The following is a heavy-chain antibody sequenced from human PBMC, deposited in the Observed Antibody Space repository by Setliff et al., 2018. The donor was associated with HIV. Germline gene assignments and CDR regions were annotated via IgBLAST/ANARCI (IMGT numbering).Heavy chain of an antibody. CDR2: IWYDGSNK. Sequence: GGSLRLSCAASGFTFSSYGMHWVRQAPGKGLEWVSVIWYDGSNKYYGDSVKGRFTISRDNSKNTLYLQMNSLKTEDTAVYYCTTSHLITMIMVRFDYWGQGTLVTVSS. V-gene: IGHV3-33*01. J-gene: IGHJ4*02. CDR3: TTSHLITMIMVRFDY. D-gene: IGHD3-22*01. CDR1: GFTFSSYG.